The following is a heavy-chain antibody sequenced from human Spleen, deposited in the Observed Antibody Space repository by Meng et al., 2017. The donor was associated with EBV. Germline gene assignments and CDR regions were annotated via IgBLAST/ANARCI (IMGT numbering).Heavy chain of an antibody. Sequence: QVQLQGSGPGLAKSSRTLSPPCAVSGGSVRSGTYYWSWIRHPPGRGLEWIGYIYFTVRNKYNPSLKTRVTITVDTSRNQFSLRLTSVTTADTAVYSCARKLYTDSFFDSWGQGTLVTVSS. D-gene: IGHD2-2*02. CDR3: ARKLYTDSFFDS. CDR1: GGSVRSGTYY. J-gene: IGHJ4*02. CDR2: IYFTVRN. V-gene: IGHV4-61*01.